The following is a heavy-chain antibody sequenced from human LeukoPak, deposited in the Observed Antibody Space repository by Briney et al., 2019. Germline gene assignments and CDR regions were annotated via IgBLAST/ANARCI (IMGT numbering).Heavy chain of an antibody. CDR3: SEVWGSGSYRNAFDY. D-gene: IGHD1-26*01. V-gene: IGHV3-20*04. CDR2: INWNGGST. Sequence: GGSLRLSCAASGFTFDDYGMGWVRQAPGKGLGWVSGINWNGGSTGYADSVKGRITISRDNATNSLYLQMNSLRAVYTALYYCSEVWGSGSYRNAFDYWGQGTLVTVSS. J-gene: IGHJ4*02. CDR1: GFTFDDYG.